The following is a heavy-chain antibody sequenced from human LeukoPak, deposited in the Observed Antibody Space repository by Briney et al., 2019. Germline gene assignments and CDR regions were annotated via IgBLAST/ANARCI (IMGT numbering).Heavy chain of an antibody. CDR1: GYTFTNYY. J-gene: IGHJ6*03. CDR2: INPSGGST. Sequence: ASVKVSCKASGYTFTNYYMQWVRQAPGQGLEWMGIINPSGGSTSYAQKFQGRVTMTRDTSTSTAYMELSSLRSEDTAVYYCARGSKVWFGESFVLGPDLYYYYYVDVWGKGTTVTISS. D-gene: IGHD3-10*01. V-gene: IGHV1-46*01. CDR3: ARGSKVWFGESFVLGPDLYYYYYVDV.